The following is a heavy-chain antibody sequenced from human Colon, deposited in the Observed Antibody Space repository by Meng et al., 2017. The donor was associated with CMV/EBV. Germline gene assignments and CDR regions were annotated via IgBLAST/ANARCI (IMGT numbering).Heavy chain of an antibody. CDR2: VSHSGTI. CDR1: SGSFSGYY. CDR3: ARAGSYNWYTKKPPFDS. Sequence: SETLSLTCGVSSGSFSGYYWSWIRQPPGKGLEWIGEVSHSGTINYNPSLKSRVTISVDTSKNQFSLNLNSVTAADTAVYFCARAGSYNWYTKKPPFDSWGQGTLVTVSS. V-gene: IGHV4-34*01. D-gene: IGHD1-1*01. J-gene: IGHJ4*02.